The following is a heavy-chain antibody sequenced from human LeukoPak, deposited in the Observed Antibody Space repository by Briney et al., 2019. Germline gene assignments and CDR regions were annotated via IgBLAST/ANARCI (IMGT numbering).Heavy chain of an antibody. CDR2: IIPILGIA. J-gene: IGHJ4*02. D-gene: IGHD3-3*01. CDR1: GGTFSSYA. CDR3: ARSGDVLRFLEWSKFDY. V-gene: IGHV1-69*04. Sequence: SVKVSCKASGGTFSSYAISWVRQAPGQGLEWMGRIIPILGIANYAQKFQGRVTITADKSTSTAYMELSSLRSEDTAVYYCARSGDVLRFLEWSKFDYWGQGTLVTVSS.